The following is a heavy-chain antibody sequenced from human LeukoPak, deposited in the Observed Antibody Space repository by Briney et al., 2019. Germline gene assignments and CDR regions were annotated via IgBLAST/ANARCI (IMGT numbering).Heavy chain of an antibody. CDR1: GGSISSYY. CDR2: IYYSGST. Sequence: VKPSETLSLTCTVSGGSISSYYWSWIRQPPGKGLEWIGYIYYSGSTNYNPSLKSRVAISVDTSKNQFSLKLSFVTAADTAVYYCARYCGGDCPDAFDIWGQGTMVTVSS. J-gene: IGHJ3*02. CDR3: ARYCGGDCPDAFDI. D-gene: IGHD2-21*02. V-gene: IGHV4-59*01.